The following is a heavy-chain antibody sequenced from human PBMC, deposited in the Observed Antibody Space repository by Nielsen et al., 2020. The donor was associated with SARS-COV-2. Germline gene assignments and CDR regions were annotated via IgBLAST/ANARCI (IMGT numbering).Heavy chain of an antibody. CDR3: ASGYSYGQDY. CDR1: GGSISSSSYY. Sequence: SETLSLTCTVSGGSISSSSYYWSWIRQPPGKGLEWIGYIYYSGSTNYNPSLKSRVTISVDTSKNQFSLKLSSVTAADTAVYYCASGYSYGQDYWGQGTLVTVSS. V-gene: IGHV4-61*05. D-gene: IGHD5-18*01. J-gene: IGHJ4*02. CDR2: IYYSGST.